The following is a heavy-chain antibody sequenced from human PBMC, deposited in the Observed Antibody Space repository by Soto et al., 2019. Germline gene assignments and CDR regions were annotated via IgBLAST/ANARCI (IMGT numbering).Heavy chain of an antibody. Sequence: QVQLQESGPGLVKPSQTLSLTCTVSVASISSGGYYWSWIRQHPGEGLEWIGYIYYSGSTSYNPSLKSRLTISVDTSKNQFSLKLTSVTAADTAVYYCARESKYDTSGYPPWFAPWGQGTLVTVSS. CDR1: VASISSGGYY. CDR3: ARESKYDTSGYPPWFAP. CDR2: IYYSGST. V-gene: IGHV4-31*03. J-gene: IGHJ5*02. D-gene: IGHD3-22*01.